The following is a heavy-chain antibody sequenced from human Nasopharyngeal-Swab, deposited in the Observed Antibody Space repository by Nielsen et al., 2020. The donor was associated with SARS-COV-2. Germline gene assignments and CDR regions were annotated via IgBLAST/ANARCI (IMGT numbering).Heavy chain of an antibody. V-gene: IGHV3-30-3*01. CDR2: ISYDGSNK. Sequence: VRQMPGKGLEWVAVISYDGSNKYYADSVKGRFTIFRDNSKNTLYLQMNSLRAEDTAVYYCTRDLAFPDTAMNIHLGYWGQGALVTVSS. J-gene: IGHJ4*02. D-gene: IGHD5-18*01. CDR3: TRDLAFPDTAMNIHLGY.